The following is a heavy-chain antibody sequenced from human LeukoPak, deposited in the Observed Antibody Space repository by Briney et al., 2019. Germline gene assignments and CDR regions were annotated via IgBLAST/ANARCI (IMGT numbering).Heavy chain of an antibody. J-gene: IGHJ4*02. CDR1: GYTFTSYD. CDR3: ATGGPEQNPRRFDY. D-gene: IGHD1-14*01. Sequence: RASVKVSCKASGYTFTSYDINWVRQATGQGLEWMGWMNPNSGNTGYAQKFQGRVTMTEDTFTDTAYMELSSLRSEDTAVYYCATGGPEQNPRRFDYWGQGTLVTVSS. CDR2: MNPNSGNT. V-gene: IGHV1-8*01.